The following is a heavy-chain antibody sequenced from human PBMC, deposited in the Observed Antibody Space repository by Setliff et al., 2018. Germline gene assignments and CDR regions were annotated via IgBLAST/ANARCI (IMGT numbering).Heavy chain of an antibody. CDR3: ARQVEMATIASDV. CDR2: VYYSGSI. J-gene: IGHJ3*01. Sequence: NPSETLSLTCTVSGGSISDSHYYWGWFRQPPGMRPEWIGTVYYSGSIYYNPSLKSRVTLFVDTSKDQFSLRLTSMTAADTAVYYCARQVEMATIASDVWGQGTMVTVSS. V-gene: IGHV4-39*01. D-gene: IGHD5-12*01. CDR1: GGSISDSHYY.